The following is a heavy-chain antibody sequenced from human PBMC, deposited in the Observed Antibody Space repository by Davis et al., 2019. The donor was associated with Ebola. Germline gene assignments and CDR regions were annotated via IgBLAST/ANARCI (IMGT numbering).Heavy chain of an antibody. CDR3: VSTGTYGGYNWFDP. Sequence: GESLKISCAASGFTFSSYAMNWVRQAPGKGLEWVSYISSSGSTIYYADSVKGRFTISRDNAKNSLYLQMNSLRAEDTAVYYCVSTGTYGGYNWFDPWGQGTLVTVSS. J-gene: IGHJ5*02. CDR1: GFTFSSYA. V-gene: IGHV3-48*03. D-gene: IGHD1-1*01. CDR2: ISSSGSTI.